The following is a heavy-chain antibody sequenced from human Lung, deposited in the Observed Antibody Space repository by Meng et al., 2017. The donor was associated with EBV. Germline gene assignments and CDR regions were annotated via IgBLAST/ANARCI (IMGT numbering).Heavy chain of an antibody. CDR1: GYSFTSYA. D-gene: IGHD1-1*01. J-gene: IGHJ5*02. CDR2: ININSGGT. V-gene: IGHV1-2*04. Sequence: QVEWVQSGAEVKKPGASVKVSCKASGYSFTSYAISWVRQAPGQGLEWMGWININSGGTNYAQKFQGWITMTRDTSISTAYMELSRLRSDDTAVYYCARGRYELIWGLFDPWGQGTLVTVSS. CDR3: ARGRYELIWGLFDP.